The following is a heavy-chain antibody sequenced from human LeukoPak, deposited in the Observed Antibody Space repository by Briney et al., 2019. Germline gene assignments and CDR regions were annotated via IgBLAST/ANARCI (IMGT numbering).Heavy chain of an antibody. Sequence: GRSLRLSCAASGFTFDDYAMHWVRQAPGKGLEWVSVIYSGGSTYYADSVKGRFTISRGNSKNTLYLQMNSLRAEDTAVYYCARFLTGYYTGYYFDYWGQGTLVTVSS. CDR2: IYSGGST. J-gene: IGHJ4*02. CDR1: GFTFDDYA. CDR3: ARFLTGYYTGYYFDY. D-gene: IGHD3-9*01. V-gene: IGHV3-53*01.